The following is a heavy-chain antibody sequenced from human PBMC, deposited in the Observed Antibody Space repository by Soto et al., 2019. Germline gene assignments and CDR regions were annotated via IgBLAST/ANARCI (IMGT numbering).Heavy chain of an antibody. CDR3: TRHPLYYSALNWFDP. D-gene: IGHD1-26*01. CDR2: IRSKAYGGTT. Sequence: GKGLECVGFIRSKAYGGTTEYAASVKGRFIISRDDSKSIAYLQMNSLKTEDTAVYYCTRHPLYYSALNWFDPWGQGTLVTVSS. V-gene: IGHV3-49*02. J-gene: IGHJ5*02.